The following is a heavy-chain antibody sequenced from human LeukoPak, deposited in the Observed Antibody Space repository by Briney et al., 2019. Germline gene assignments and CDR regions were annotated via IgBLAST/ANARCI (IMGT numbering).Heavy chain of an antibody. D-gene: IGHD2-2*01. J-gene: IGHJ4*02. V-gene: IGHV3-23*01. CDR2: VSGSGGGT. Sequence: PGGSLRLSCAASGFTFSSYAMSWVRQAPGKGLEWVSSVSGSGGGTNYADSVKGRFTISRDNSKNTLYLQMNSLRAEDTAVYYCAREGVVASAAVDYWGQGTLVTVSS. CDR1: GFTFSSYA. CDR3: AREGVVASAAVDY.